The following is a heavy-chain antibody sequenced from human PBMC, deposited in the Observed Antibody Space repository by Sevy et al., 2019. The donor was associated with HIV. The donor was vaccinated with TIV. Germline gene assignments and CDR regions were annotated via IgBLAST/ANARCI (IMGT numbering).Heavy chain of an antibody. Sequence: PGGSLRLSCAASGFTFSDYNMNWVRQAPGKGLEWVSSISSISNYIYYADSVKGRFTISRDNAKNSLYLQMNSLRAEDTAVYYCARETSSFGEGIYYGMDVWGQGTTVTVSS. V-gene: IGHV3-21*01. CDR3: ARETSSFGEGIYYGMDV. CDR1: GFTFSDYN. J-gene: IGHJ6*02. D-gene: IGHD3-10*01. CDR2: ISSISNYI.